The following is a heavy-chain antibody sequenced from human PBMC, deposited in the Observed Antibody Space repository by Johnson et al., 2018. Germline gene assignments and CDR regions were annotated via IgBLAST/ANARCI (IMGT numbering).Heavy chain of an antibody. CDR3: AKDIRWGLLGDAFDI. Sequence: VQLVQSGGGLVEPGGSLRLSCAASGFIFSTYTMKWVRQAPGKGLEWVSSISGRSENIGYADSVRGRFTISRDNAKNSLYLQMNSLRAEDTALYYCAKDIRWGLLGDAFDIWGQGTMVTVSS. CDR1: GFIFSTYT. D-gene: IGHD1-26*01. CDR2: ISGRSENI. V-gene: IGHV3-21*04. J-gene: IGHJ3*02.